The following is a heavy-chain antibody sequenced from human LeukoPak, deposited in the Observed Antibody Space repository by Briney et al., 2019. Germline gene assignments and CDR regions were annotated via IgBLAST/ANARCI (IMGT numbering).Heavy chain of an antibody. Sequence: ASVKVSCKASGYTFTSYGISWVRQAPGQGLEWMGWISAYNGNTNYAQKLQGRVTMTTDTSTSTACMELRSLRSDDTAVYYCARDAMQWLLDYWGQGTLVTVSS. CDR1: GYTFTSYG. D-gene: IGHD6-19*01. CDR2: ISAYNGNT. J-gene: IGHJ4*02. V-gene: IGHV1-18*01. CDR3: ARDAMQWLLDY.